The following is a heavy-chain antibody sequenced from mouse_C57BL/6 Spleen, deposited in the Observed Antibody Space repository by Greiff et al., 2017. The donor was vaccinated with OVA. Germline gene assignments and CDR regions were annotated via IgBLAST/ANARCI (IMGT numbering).Heavy chain of an antibody. J-gene: IGHJ2*01. CDR2: ISDGGSYT. Sequence: EVKLVESGGGLVKPGGSLKLSCAASGFTFSSYAMSWVRPTPEKRLEWVATISDGGSYTYYPENVKGRFTISRDNAKNNLYLQMSHLKSEDTAMYYSARRTGHYFDYWGQGTTLTVSS. V-gene: IGHV5-4*03. CDR3: ARRTGHYFDY. CDR1: GFTFSSYA. D-gene: IGHD4-1*01.